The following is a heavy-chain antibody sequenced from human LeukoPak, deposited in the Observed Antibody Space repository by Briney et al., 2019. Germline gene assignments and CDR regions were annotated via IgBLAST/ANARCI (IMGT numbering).Heavy chain of an antibody. Sequence: GGSLRPSCAASGFTLSRYGMHWVRQAPGNGVEWEDVIWYDVSNKYYAGSVKGRFTISRDNSMTTLYLQMNSLRAEDTAVYYCARDPGNGGSDYYGMDVWGQGTTVTVSS. V-gene: IGHV3-33*01. D-gene: IGHD7-27*01. CDR3: ARDPGNGGSDYYGMDV. CDR1: GFTLSRYG. CDR2: IWYDVSNK. J-gene: IGHJ6*02.